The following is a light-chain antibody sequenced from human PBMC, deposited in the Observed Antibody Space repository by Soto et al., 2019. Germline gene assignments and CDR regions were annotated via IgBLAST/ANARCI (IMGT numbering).Light chain of an antibody. CDR2: DVT. V-gene: IGLV2-14*03. J-gene: IGLJ1*01. Sequence: QSALTQPASVSGSPGQSIAISCNGTSSDVGGYNYVSWYQQHPGKAPKLMIYDVTNRPSGVSNRFSGSKSGNTACLTISGLQAEDEADYYCSSFTSSTTYVFGTGTKVTVL. CDR3: SSFTSSTTYV. CDR1: SSDVGGYNY.